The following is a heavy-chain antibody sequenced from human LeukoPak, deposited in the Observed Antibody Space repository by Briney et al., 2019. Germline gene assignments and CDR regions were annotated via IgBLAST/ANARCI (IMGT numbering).Heavy chain of an antibody. V-gene: IGHV4-34*01. D-gene: IGHD4-17*01. J-gene: IGHJ4*02. CDR1: GGSFSGNY. CDR3: ASLRILDDYGDYSY. Sequence: SETLSLTCAVYGGSFSGNYWSWIRQPPGKGLEWIGEINHSGSTNYNPSLKSRVTISVDTSKKQFSLKLSSVTAAGTAVYFCASLRILDDYGDYSYWGQGTLVTVSS. CDR2: INHSGST.